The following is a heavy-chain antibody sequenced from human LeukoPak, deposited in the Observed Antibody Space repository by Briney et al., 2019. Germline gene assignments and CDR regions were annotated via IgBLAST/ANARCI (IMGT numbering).Heavy chain of an antibody. CDR3: ASPGGSYYHDSSGYYLGY. D-gene: IGHD3-22*01. CDR1: GYSFSNYW. J-gene: IGHJ4*02. V-gene: IGHV5-10-1*01. Sequence: ESLKISCKDSGYSFSNYWINWVRQMPGKGLEWMGRINPSDSDTNYSPSFQGHVTISADKSISTAYLQWTSLKASDTAMYYCASPGGSYYHDSSGYYLGYWGQGTLVTVSS. CDR2: INPSDSDT.